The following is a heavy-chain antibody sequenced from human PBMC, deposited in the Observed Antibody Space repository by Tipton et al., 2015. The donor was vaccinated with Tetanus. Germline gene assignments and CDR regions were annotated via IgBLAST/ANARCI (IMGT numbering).Heavy chain of an antibody. CDR1: GGSISSIS. V-gene: IGHV4-39*01. CDR2: IFYSGST. J-gene: IGHJ4*02. Sequence: TLSLTCTVSGGSISSISWIRQPPGKGLEWIGNIFYSGSTSYNPSLKSRVTLSVDTSRNQISLKLTSVTAADTAIYYCAKHGDTSRNYYFDYWGQGALVTVSS. CDR3: AKHGDTSRNYYFDY. D-gene: IGHD6-13*01.